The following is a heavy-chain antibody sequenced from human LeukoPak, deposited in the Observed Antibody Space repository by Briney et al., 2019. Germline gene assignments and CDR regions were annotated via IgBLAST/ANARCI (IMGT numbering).Heavy chain of an antibody. CDR3: ARDLEDEVGAPDY. CDR2: MNPNRGNT. D-gene: IGHD1-26*01. J-gene: IGHJ4*02. Sequence: ASVKVSCKASGYTFTTYDINWVRQAPGQGLEWMGWMNPNRGNTGYAQEFQGRVTMTRNTSISTAYMELRSLRSDDTAVYYCARDLEDEVGAPDYWGQGTLVTVSS. V-gene: IGHV1-8*01. CDR1: GYTFTTYD.